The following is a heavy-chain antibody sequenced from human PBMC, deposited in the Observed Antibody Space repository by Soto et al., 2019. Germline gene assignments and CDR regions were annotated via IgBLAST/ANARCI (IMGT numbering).Heavy chain of an antibody. Sequence: QVQLVQSGAEVQKPGASVKVSCKASGYTFTSYDINWVRQATGQGLEWMGWMNPNSGNTGYAQKFQGRVTMTRNTSISTAYMELSSLRSEDTAVYYCARGVKYYYDSSGYQGIGDYWGQGTLVTVSS. J-gene: IGHJ4*02. CDR3: ARGVKYYYDSSGYQGIGDY. D-gene: IGHD3-22*01. V-gene: IGHV1-8*01. CDR2: MNPNSGNT. CDR1: GYTFTSYD.